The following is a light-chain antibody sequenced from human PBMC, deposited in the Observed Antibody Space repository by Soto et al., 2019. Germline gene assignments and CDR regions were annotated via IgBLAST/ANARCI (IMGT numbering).Light chain of an antibody. CDR1: NIGTKG. CDR3: QVWDRRSDHVV. CDR2: DDS. V-gene: IGLV3-21*02. Sequence: SYELTQPPSVSVAPGQTARITCGGNNIGTKGVHWYQQKPGQAPVLVLYDDSDRPSGIPERFSGSNSGNTTTLTISRVEAGDEADYYCQVWDRRSDHVVFGGGTKVTVL. J-gene: IGLJ2*01.